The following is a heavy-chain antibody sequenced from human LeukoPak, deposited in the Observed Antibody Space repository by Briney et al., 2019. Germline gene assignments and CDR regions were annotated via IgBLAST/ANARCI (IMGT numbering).Heavy chain of an antibody. Sequence: AASVKVSCKASAGTFSSYAISWVRQAPGQGLEWMGGIIPIFGTANYAQKFQGRVTITADKSTSTAYMELSSLRSEDTAVYYCARDLSGVTGYSYGRGIDYWGQGTLVTVSS. V-gene: IGHV1-69*06. CDR2: IIPIFGTA. CDR1: AGTFSSYA. D-gene: IGHD5-18*01. J-gene: IGHJ4*02. CDR3: ARDLSGVTGYSYGRGIDY.